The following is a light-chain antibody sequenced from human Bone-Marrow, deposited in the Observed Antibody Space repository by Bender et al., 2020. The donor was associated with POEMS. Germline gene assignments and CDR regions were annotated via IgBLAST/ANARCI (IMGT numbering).Light chain of an antibody. J-gene: IGLJ3*02. V-gene: IGLV2-23*01. CDR1: ISDL. Sequence: QSALAQPASVSGSPGQSITISCTGVISDLVSWYQYRPGTAPRLIIYETTNRPSGVSTRFSGSRSGGTASLTISGLQAEDEADYYCSSHSSTFLLLFGGGTKLTVL. CDR2: ETT. CDR3: SSHSSTFLLL.